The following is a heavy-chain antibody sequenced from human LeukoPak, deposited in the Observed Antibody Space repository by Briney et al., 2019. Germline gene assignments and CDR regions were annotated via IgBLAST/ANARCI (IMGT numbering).Heavy chain of an antibody. J-gene: IGHJ5*02. V-gene: IGHV4-30-4*01. CDR1: GGSISSGDYY. Sequence: SETLSLTCTVSGGSISSGDYYWSWIRQPPGKGLEWIGYIYYSGSTYYNPSLKSRVTISVDTSKNQFSLKLSSVTAADTAVYYCARGGAYSSSSLSWFDPWGQGTLVTVSS. CDR2: IYYSGST. D-gene: IGHD6-6*01. CDR3: ARGGAYSSSSLSWFDP.